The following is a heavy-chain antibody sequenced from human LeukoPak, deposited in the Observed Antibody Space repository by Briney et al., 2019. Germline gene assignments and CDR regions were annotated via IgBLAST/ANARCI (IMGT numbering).Heavy chain of an antibody. CDR3: AGVKYSSSWEAGSTFDY. CDR1: GFTFTTYW. CDR2: IRQDGREK. D-gene: IGHD6-13*01. V-gene: IGHV3-7*01. J-gene: IGHJ4*02. Sequence: GGSLRLSCAASGFTFTTYWMNWVRQAPGKGLEWVANIRQDGREKYYVDSVKGRFTISSDNAKNSLYLQMNSLRAEDTAVYYCAGVKYSSSWEAGSTFDYWGQGTLVTVSS.